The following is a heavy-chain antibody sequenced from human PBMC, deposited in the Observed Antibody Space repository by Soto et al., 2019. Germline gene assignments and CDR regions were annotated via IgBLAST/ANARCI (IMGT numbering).Heavy chain of an antibody. CDR3: ARDLISGDYGGKIDAFDI. CDR2: IIPILGIA. V-gene: IGHV1-69*08. Sequence: QVQLVQSGAEVKKPGSSVKVSCKASGGTFSSYTISWVRQAPGQGLEWMGRIIPILGIANYAQKFQGRVTITADKSTSTAYMELSSLRSEDTAVYYCARDLISGDYGGKIDAFDIWGQGTMVTVSS. CDR1: GGTFSSYT. J-gene: IGHJ3*02. D-gene: IGHD4-17*01.